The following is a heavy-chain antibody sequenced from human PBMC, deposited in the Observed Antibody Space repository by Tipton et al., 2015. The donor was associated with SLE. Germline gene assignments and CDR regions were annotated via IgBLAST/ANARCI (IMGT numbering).Heavy chain of an antibody. Sequence: SLRLSCTSSGFTFGDYAMGWVRQAPGKGLEWVGFIRSKDYGGTPEYAASVKGRFTISRDDSKNIAYLQMNGLKSEDTAVYYCTRMVCSGGTCPDDYWGQGTLVTVSS. J-gene: IGHJ4*02. CDR2: IRSKDYGGTP. D-gene: IGHD2-15*01. CDR1: GFTFGDYA. CDR3: TRMVCSGGTCPDDY. V-gene: IGHV3-49*04.